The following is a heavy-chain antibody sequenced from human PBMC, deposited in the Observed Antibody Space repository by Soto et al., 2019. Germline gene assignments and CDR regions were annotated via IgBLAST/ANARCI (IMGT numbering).Heavy chain of an antibody. CDR2: ISGTSDYI. V-gene: IGHV3-21*01. Sequence: VGSLRLSCAASGFTFSSYSMNWVRQAPGRGLEWVAAISGTSDYIYYADSVKGRFTISRDNAKTSLYIQMNSLRAEDTAVYYCARDHRYCSGSSCRPYYYYYGMDVWGQGTTVTVSS. CDR3: ARDHRYCSGSSCRPYYYYYGMDV. CDR1: GFTFSSYS. D-gene: IGHD2-15*01. J-gene: IGHJ6*02.